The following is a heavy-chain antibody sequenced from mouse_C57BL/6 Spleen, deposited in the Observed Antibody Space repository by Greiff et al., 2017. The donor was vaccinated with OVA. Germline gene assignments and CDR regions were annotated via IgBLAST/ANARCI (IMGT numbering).Heavy chain of an antibody. D-gene: IGHD1-1*01. CDR2: IDPSDSDT. J-gene: IGHJ1*03. V-gene: IGHV1-52*01. CDR1: GYTFTSYW. CDR3: ARVNYYGSRYFDV. Sequence: QVQLQQPGAELVRPGSSVKLSCKASGYTFTSYWMPWVKQRPIQGLEWIGNIDPSDSDTHYTHKLTDKATLTVDKSSSTDYMQLSSLTSEDSAVYYCARVNYYGSRYFDVWGTGTTGTVSA.